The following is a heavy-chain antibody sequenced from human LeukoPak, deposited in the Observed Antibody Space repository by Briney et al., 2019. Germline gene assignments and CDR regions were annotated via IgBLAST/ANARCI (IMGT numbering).Heavy chain of an antibody. Sequence: GGSLRLSCAASGFTFSSYAMSWVRQAPGKGLEWVSAISGSGGSTYYAGSVKGRFTISRDNSKNTLYLQMNSLRAEDTAVYYCAGQGMVRGVKGTFDYWGQGTLVTVSS. CDR1: GFTFSSYA. D-gene: IGHD3-10*01. CDR3: AGQGMVRGVKGTFDY. V-gene: IGHV3-23*01. J-gene: IGHJ4*02. CDR2: ISGSGGST.